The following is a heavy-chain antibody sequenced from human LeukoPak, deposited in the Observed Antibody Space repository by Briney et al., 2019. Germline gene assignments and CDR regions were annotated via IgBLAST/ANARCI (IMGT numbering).Heavy chain of an antibody. Sequence: RGSLRLSCAASGFTFSSYAMSWVRQAPGKGLEWVSAISGSGGSTYYADSVKGRFTISRDNSKNTLYLQMNSLRAEDTAVYYCAKNVAVAGTSNWFDPWGQGTLVTVSS. D-gene: IGHD6-19*01. CDR2: ISGSGGST. CDR1: GFTFSSYA. J-gene: IGHJ5*02. CDR3: AKNVAVAGTSNWFDP. V-gene: IGHV3-23*01.